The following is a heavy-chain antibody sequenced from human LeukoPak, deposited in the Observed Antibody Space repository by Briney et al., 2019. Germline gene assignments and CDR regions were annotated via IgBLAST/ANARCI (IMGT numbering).Heavy chain of an antibody. V-gene: IGHV4-61*08. J-gene: IGHJ4*02. Sequence: SETLSLTCTVSGGSISSGGYYWSWIRQPPGKGLEWIGYIYYSGSTNYNPSLKSRVTISVDTSKNQFSLKLSSVTAADTAVYYCARGNLYCSGGSCYVGYYFDYWGQGTLVTVSS. CDR3: ARGNLYCSGGSCYVGYYFDY. CDR2: IYYSGST. CDR1: GGSISSGGYY. D-gene: IGHD2-15*01.